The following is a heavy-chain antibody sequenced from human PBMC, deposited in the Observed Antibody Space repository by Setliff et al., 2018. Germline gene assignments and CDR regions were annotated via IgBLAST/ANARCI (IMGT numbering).Heavy chain of an antibody. Sequence: ASVKVSCKASGNSFSSFSITWVRQAPGQGLEWMGWVSTYNGDTKYAQNFRGRVTMTTDMSTSTVYMELRTLRSDDTAVHFCARRPIALAGYRKGAFDIWGQGTMVTV. CDR3: ARRPIALAGYRKGAFDI. J-gene: IGHJ3*02. D-gene: IGHD6-19*01. CDR2: VSTYNGDT. V-gene: IGHV1-18*01. CDR1: GNSFSSFS.